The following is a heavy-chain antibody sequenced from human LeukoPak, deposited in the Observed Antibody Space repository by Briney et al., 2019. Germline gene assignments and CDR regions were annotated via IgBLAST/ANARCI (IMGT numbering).Heavy chain of an antibody. CDR1: GYSFSTYW. CDR2: MYPGDSDT. CDR3: ARRDGYTMGAFDI. D-gene: IGHD5-24*01. J-gene: IGHJ3*02. Sequence: GESLKISCRGSGYSFSTYWVGWVRQMPGKGLEWMGIMYPGDSDTRYSPSFQGQFTISDDKSISTAYLEWSSLKASDTAMYYCARRDGYTMGAFDIWGQGTMVTVSS. V-gene: IGHV5-51*01.